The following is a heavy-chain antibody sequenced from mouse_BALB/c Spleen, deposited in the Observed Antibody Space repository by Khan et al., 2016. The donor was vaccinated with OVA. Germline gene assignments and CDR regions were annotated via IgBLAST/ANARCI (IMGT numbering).Heavy chain of an antibody. Sequence: EVKLLESGPGLVKPSQSLSLTCTVTGYSITSDYAWDWIRQFPGNKLEWMGYISYGGSTSYNPSLKSRISITRDTSKNQFFLQLNSVTTEDTATYYCARKNYYGYAMDYWGQGTSVTGSS. D-gene: IGHD1-1*01. CDR1: GYSITSDYA. CDR3: ARKNYYGYAMDY. J-gene: IGHJ4*01. CDR2: ISYGGST. V-gene: IGHV3-2*02.